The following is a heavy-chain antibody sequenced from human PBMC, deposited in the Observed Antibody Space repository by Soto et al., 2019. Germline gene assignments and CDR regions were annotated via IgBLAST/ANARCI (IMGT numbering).Heavy chain of an antibody. Sequence: QVQLVESGGGVVQPGESLRLSCAASGFIFSTHGMHWVRRAPGKGLEWVALISSDGSKTFYADSVKGRFTISRDSSKNMVFLQMNSLRPDDTGVYFCAKPLGQGMPDHWGLGTLVTVSS. CDR3: AKPLGQGMPDH. CDR1: GFIFSTHG. D-gene: IGHD7-27*01. V-gene: IGHV3-30*18. J-gene: IGHJ4*02. CDR2: ISSDGSKT.